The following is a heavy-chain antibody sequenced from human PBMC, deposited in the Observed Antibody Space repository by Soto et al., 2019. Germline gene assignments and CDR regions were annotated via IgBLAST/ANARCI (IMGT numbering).Heavy chain of an antibody. Sequence: QVQLVESGGGVVQPGRSLRLSCAASGFTFSSFGIHWVRQAPGKGLEWVAVISYDGIDKNYADPVKGRFTISRENSKNMVYLQMNSLRAEDTAVYYCAKDLREMATIRPDYWGQGILVTVSS. J-gene: IGHJ4*02. D-gene: IGHD5-12*01. CDR2: ISYDGIDK. V-gene: IGHV3-30*18. CDR3: AKDLREMATIRPDY. CDR1: GFTFSSFG.